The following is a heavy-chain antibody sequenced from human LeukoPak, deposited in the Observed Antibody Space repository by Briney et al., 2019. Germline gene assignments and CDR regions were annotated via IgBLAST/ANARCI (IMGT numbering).Heavy chain of an antibody. CDR2: ISSSSSYI. V-gene: IGHV3-21*01. CDR1: GFTFSSYS. Sequence: GGSLRLSCAASGFTFSSYSMNWVRQAPGKGLEWVSSISSSSSYIYYADSVKGRFTISRDNSKNTLYLQMNSLRAEDTAVYYCAKDQAVGATYYFDYWGQGTLVTVSS. CDR3: AKDQAVGATYYFDY. D-gene: IGHD1-26*01. J-gene: IGHJ4*02.